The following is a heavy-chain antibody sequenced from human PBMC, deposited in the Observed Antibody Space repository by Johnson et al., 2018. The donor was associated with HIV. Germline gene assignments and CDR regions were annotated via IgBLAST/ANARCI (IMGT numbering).Heavy chain of an antibody. V-gene: IGHV3-74*02. CDR1: RFPFSSYW. CDR3: TTGDCGGGSGSCHAFDF. CDR2: INSDGSST. Sequence: VQLVQSGGGFVQPGGSLRLSCAASRFPFSSYWMHWVRQAPGQGLVWVSRINSDGSSTSYADSVKGRFTISSDNAKNTLYLDMKSLKTEDTGVYYCTTGDCGGGSGSCHAFDFWGQGTMVTVSS. D-gene: IGHD2-15*01. J-gene: IGHJ3*01.